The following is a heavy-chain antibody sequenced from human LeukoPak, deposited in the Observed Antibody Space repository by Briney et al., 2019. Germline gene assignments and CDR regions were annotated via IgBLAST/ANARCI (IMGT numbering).Heavy chain of an antibody. CDR1: GVSFNAFG. V-gene: IGHV3-30*02. CDR2: IPNDVRNE. CDR3: AKPGYGDRSTGYYGMDV. Sequence: GGSLRLSCAASGVSFNAFGMHWVRQAPGKGPEWVAFIPNDVRNEFYVDSVKGRFTISRDNSKNTLFLQMSSLRPEDTAVYYCAKPGYGDRSTGYYGMDVWGQGTTVSVSS. D-gene: IGHD4-17*01. J-gene: IGHJ6*02.